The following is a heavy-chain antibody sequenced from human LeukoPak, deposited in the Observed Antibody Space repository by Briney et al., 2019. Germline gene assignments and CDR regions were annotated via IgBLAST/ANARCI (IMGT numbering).Heavy chain of an antibody. J-gene: IGHJ6*03. Sequence: SETLSLTCTVSGGSVSRSPYYWGWIRQPPGKGLEWIGNIYYSGSTNYKSSLKSRVTISVDTSKNQFSLKLSSVTAADTAVYYCARTTEGGYSYGYFYYYYMDVWGKGTTVTISS. CDR2: IYYSGST. D-gene: IGHD5-18*01. CDR3: ARTTEGGYSYGYFYYYYMDV. V-gene: IGHV4-61*01. CDR1: GGSVSRSPYY.